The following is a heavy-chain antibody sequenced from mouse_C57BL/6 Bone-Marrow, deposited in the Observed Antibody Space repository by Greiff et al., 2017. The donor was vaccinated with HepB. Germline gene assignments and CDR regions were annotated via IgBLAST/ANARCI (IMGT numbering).Heavy chain of an antibody. Sequence: EVQLQQSGPELVKPGASVKISCKASGYTFTDYYMNWVKQSHGKSLEWIGDINPNNGGTSYNQKFKGKATLTVDKSSSTAYMELRNLTSEDSAVYYCARPHYSNYDYWGQGTTLTVSS. J-gene: IGHJ2*01. D-gene: IGHD2-5*01. CDR1: GYTFTDYY. CDR3: ARPHYSNYDY. CDR2: INPNNGGT. V-gene: IGHV1-26*01.